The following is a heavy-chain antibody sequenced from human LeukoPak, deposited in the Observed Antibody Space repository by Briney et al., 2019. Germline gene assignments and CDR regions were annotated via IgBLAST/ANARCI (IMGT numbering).Heavy chain of an antibody. J-gene: IGHJ4*02. CDR3: AEELTAIPPSY. D-gene: IGHD2-21*01. Sequence: GGSLRLSCAASGFTFSSYGMHWVRQAPGKGLEWVAVKSYDGSNKYYADSVKGRFTISRDNSKNTPYLQMNSLRAEDTAVYYCAEELTAIPPSYWGQGTLVTVSS. V-gene: IGHV3-30*18. CDR2: KSYDGSNK. CDR1: GFTFSSYG.